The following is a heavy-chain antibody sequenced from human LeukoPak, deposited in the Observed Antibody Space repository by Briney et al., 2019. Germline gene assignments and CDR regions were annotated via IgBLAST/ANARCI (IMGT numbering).Heavy chain of an antibody. CDR3: ARGFGGGTTGGYDY. D-gene: IGHD1-26*01. J-gene: IGHJ4*02. CDR2: IKSGGAT. Sequence: PGGSLRLSCAASGFTVNSNYMNWVRQAPGKGLEWVSVIKSGGATYYADPVKGRFTVTRDNSKNTLHLQMNSLRVEDTAIYYCARGFGGGTTGGYDYWGQGTLVTVSS. CDR1: GFTVNSNY. V-gene: IGHV3-66*01.